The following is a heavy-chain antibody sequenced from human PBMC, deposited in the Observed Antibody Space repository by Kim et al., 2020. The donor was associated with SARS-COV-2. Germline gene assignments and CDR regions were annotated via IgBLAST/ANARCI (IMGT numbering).Heavy chain of an antibody. CDR3: ARGSSGEWELLDDY. V-gene: IGHV3-30*03. Sequence: GGSLRLSCAASGFTFSRYGMHWVRQAPGKGLEWVAVIFYDGSIKYYADSLRGRFTISRDNSKNTLYLQMNSLRTEDTAVYYCARGSSGEWELLDDYWGQGTLVTVSS. J-gene: IGHJ4*02. D-gene: IGHD1-26*01. CDR2: IFYDGSIK. CDR1: GFTFSRYG.